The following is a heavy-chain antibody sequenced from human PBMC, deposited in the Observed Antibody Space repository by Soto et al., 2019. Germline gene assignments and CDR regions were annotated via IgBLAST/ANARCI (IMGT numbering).Heavy chain of an antibody. J-gene: IGHJ4*02. V-gene: IGHV1-69*01. CDR1: GGTFSSYA. D-gene: IGHD6-19*01. CDR3: ARDSSSSCWYCPFDY. Sequence: QVQLVQSGAEVKKPGSSVNVSCKASGGTFSSYAISWVRQSHGQGLEWMGGIIPIFVTANYAQKFQGRVTITADESTSTAYMELSSLRSEDTAVYYGARDSSSSCWYCPFDYWGQETLVTVSS. CDR2: IIPIFVTA.